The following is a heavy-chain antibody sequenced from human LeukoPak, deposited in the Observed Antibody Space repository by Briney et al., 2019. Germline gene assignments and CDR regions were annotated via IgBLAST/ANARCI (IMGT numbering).Heavy chain of an antibody. CDR1: GASISSSDYY. CDR2: IYHSGST. J-gene: IGHJ3*02. Sequence: SETLSLTCSVSGASISSSDYYWGWIRQPPGKGLEWIGTIYHSGSTYYNTSLKSRVTISVDTSKNQFSLKFNSVTAADTAVYYCARDLKAFRLVSRWKKDAFDIWGQGTMVTVSS. V-gene: IGHV4-39*07. D-gene: IGHD6-19*01. CDR3: ARDLKAFRLVSRWKKDAFDI.